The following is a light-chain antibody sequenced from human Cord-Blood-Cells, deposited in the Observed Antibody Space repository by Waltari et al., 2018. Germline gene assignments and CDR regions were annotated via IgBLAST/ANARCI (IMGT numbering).Light chain of an antibody. V-gene: IGLV2-14*01. J-gene: IGLJ3*02. CDR1: SSDVGGYNY. CDR3: SSYTSSSTWV. Sequence: QSALTQPASVSGSPGQSITISCTGTSSDVGGYNYVSWYQQHPGKAPKLLIYGVSKRASGFSTRFPGSKSGSTASLTISGLQAEDEADYYCSSYTSSSTWVFGGGTKLTVL. CDR2: GVS.